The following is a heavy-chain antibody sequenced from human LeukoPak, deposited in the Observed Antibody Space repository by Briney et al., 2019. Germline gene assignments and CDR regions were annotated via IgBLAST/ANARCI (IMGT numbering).Heavy chain of an antibody. V-gene: IGHV1-2*02. Sequence: SVKVSCKACGYSFIANYIHWLRQAPGQGLEWMGWINPNSGATNYAQNFQARVTMTRDTSITTTYMDLSGLRSDDTAVYCCAIGRDYYDNSGVDSWGKGTLVTVSS. J-gene: IGHJ4*02. CDR3: AIGRDYYDNSGVDS. D-gene: IGHD3-22*01. CDR1: GYSFIANY. CDR2: INPNSGAT.